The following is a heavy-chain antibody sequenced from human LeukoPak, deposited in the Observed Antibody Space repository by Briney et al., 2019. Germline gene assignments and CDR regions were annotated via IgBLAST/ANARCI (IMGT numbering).Heavy chain of an antibody. J-gene: IGHJ3*02. CDR1: GYTFTNYW. V-gene: IGHV5-51*01. CDR2: INPSDSDT. D-gene: IGHD4-17*01. CDR3: ARPEVTSDAFDI. Sequence: SGESLKISCKGSGYTFTNYWIGWARQMPGKGLEWVGIINPSDSDTRYSPSLQGQVTLSADKSISTAYLQWSSLKASDTVMYYCARPEVTSDAFDIWGQGTMVTVSS.